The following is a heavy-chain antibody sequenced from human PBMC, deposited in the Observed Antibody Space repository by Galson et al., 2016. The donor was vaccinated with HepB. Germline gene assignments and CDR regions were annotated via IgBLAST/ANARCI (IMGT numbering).Heavy chain of an antibody. Sequence: SETLSLTCTVSGGAISNYFWSWIRQPPGKGLEWIGYIYSSGTTTYNPSLKDRVTISLDTSKNQFSLTLSSVTAADTAVYYCARTIPGGAGSPDYWGQGTLVTVSS. J-gene: IGHJ4*02. CDR1: GGAISNYF. V-gene: IGHV4-59*01. CDR2: IYSSGTT. D-gene: IGHD2-21*01. CDR3: ARTIPGGAGSPDY.